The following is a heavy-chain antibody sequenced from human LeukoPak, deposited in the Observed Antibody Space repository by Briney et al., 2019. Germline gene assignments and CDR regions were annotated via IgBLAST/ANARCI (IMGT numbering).Heavy chain of an antibody. Sequence: ASVKVSCKASGYTFTSYGISWVRQAPGQGLEWMGWISAYNGNTNYAQKLQGRFTMTTDTSTSTAYMELRSLRSDDTAVYYCARVEMATSPSDYWGQGTLVTVSS. CDR2: ISAYNGNT. J-gene: IGHJ4*02. CDR1: GYTFTSYG. D-gene: IGHD5-24*01. CDR3: ARVEMATSPSDY. V-gene: IGHV1-18*01.